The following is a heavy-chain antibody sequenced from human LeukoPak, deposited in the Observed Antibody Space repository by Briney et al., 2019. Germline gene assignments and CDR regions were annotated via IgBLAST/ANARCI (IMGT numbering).Heavy chain of an antibody. Sequence: GGSLRLSCAASGFTFSGYEMNWVRQAPGKGLEWVSYISSSGSKIYYADSVKGRFTISRDNAKNSLDLQMNSLRAEDTALYYCARGGSSWQNYLDYWGQGSLVTVSS. J-gene: IGHJ4*02. CDR2: ISSSGSKI. D-gene: IGHD6-13*01. V-gene: IGHV3-48*03. CDR3: ARGGSSWQNYLDY. CDR1: GFTFSGYE.